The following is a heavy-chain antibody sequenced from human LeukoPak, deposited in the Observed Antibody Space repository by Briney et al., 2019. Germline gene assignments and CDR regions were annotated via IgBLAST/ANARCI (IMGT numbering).Heavy chain of an antibody. Sequence: SETLSLTCTVSGVSVSSGSFYWNWIRQPPGKGLELIGYIYYSGSTNYNPSLKSRVTISVDTSKNQFSLKLNSVTAADTAVYYCARATETFSWFLQHWGQGTLVTVSS. CDR2: IYYSGST. CDR3: ARATETFSWFLQH. CDR1: GVSVSSGSFY. J-gene: IGHJ1*01. D-gene: IGHD6-13*01. V-gene: IGHV4-61*01.